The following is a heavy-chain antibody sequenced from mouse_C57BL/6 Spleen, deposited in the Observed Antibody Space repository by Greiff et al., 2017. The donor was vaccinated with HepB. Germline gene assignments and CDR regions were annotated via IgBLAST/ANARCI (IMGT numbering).Heavy chain of an antibody. V-gene: IGHV1-81*01. CDR2: IYPRSGNT. J-gene: IGHJ2*01. D-gene: IGHD2-3*01. Sequence: QVQLKESGAELARPGASVKLSCKASGYTFTSYGISWVKQRTGQGLEWIGEIYPRSGNTYYNEKFKGKATLTADKSSSTAYMELRSLTSEDSAVYFCAREEDGYYLDYWGQGTTLTVSS. CDR1: GYTFTSYG. CDR3: AREEDGYYLDY.